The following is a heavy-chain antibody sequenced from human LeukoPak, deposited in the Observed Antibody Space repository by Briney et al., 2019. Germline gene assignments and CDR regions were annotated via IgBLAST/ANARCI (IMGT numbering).Heavy chain of an antibody. D-gene: IGHD2-2*01. CDR3: AKASVVVPATMAH. Sequence: PGGSLRLSCAASGFTVSSNYMSWVRQAPGKGLEWVSVIYSGGSTYYADSVKGRFTISRDNSRSTLYLEMSSLRVEDTAVYYCAKASVVVPATMAHWGQGTLVTVSS. CDR2: IYSGGST. CDR1: GFTVSSNY. J-gene: IGHJ4*02. V-gene: IGHV3-53*05.